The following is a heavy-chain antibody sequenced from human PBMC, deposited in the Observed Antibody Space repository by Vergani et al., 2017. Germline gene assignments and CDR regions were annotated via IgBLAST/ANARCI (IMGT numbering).Heavy chain of an antibody. D-gene: IGHD3-10*01. CDR1: GGSLSSGDYY. V-gene: IGHV4-30-4*01. J-gene: IGHJ4*02. CDR2: IYYSGRT. CDR3: ARGPGLTMVRGVFDY. Sequence: QVQLQESGPGLVKPSQTLSLTCTVSGGSLSSGDYYWSWIRQPPGKGLEWIGYIYYSGRTYYNPSLKSRVTISVDTSKNQFSLKLSSVTAADTAVYYCARGPGLTMVRGVFDYWGQGTLVTVSS.